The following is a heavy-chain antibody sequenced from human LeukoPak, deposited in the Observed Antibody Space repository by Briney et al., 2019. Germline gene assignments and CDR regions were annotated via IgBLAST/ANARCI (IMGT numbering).Heavy chain of an antibody. Sequence: SETLSLTCTVSGGPISSYYWGWIRQPPGKGLEWIGSIYHSGSTYYNPSLKSRVTISVDTSKNQFSLKLSSVTAADTAVYYCAADGSGSYYPDYWGQGTLVTVSS. CDR3: AADGSGSYYPDY. CDR2: IYHSGST. CDR1: GGPISSYY. V-gene: IGHV4-38-2*02. J-gene: IGHJ4*02. D-gene: IGHD3-10*01.